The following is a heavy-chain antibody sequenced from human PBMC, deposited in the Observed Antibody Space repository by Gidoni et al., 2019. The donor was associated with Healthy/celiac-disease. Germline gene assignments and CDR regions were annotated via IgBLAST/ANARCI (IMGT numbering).Heavy chain of an antibody. J-gene: IGHJ4*02. D-gene: IGHD5-12*01. Sequence: QVQLQQWGAGLLKPSETLSLTCAVSGGSFSGYYWSWIRQPPGKGLEWFGEINHSGSTNYNPSLKSRVTISVDTSKNQFSLKLSSVTAADTAVYYCARELWMATPYFDYWGQGTLVTVSS. CDR2: INHSGST. CDR3: ARELWMATPYFDY. CDR1: GGSFSGYY. V-gene: IGHV4-34*01.